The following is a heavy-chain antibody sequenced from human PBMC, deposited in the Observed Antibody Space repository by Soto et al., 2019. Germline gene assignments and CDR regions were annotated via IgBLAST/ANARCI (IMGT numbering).Heavy chain of an antibody. D-gene: IGHD2-8*01. CDR1: GASVSTNSAT. CDR2: TYYRSKWYN. J-gene: IGHJ5*01. V-gene: IGHV6-1*01. Sequence: QVQLQQSGPGLVKLSQTLSLTCNISGASVSTNSATWNWSRQSPSRGLELLGRTYYRSKWYNDYPVSVKSRITIRPDTSNNPLSLQLNSVPPDDTAVYYCVRLIGNSWLDSWGQGTLVSVSS. CDR3: VRLIGNSWLDS.